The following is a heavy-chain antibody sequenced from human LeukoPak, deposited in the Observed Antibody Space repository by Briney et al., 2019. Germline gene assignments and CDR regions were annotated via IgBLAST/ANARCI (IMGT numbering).Heavy chain of an antibody. Sequence: ASVKVSCKASGYTFTGDYIHWVRQAPGQGLEWMGRINPNSGGTNYAQKFQGRVTMTRDTSTSTAYMELRSLRSDDTAVYYCARIVGATSGVNWFDPWGQGTLVTVSS. J-gene: IGHJ5*02. CDR2: INPNSGGT. CDR1: GYTFTGDY. D-gene: IGHD1-26*01. V-gene: IGHV1-2*06. CDR3: ARIVGATSGVNWFDP.